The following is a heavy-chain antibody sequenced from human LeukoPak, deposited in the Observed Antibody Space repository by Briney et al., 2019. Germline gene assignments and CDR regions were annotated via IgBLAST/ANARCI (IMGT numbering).Heavy chain of an antibody. D-gene: IGHD5-24*01. V-gene: IGHV1-2*02. CDR1: GYIFTGYY. J-gene: IGHJ4*02. CDR3: ASQQLQWRESYYFDD. CDR2: INPNSGGT. Sequence: ASVKVSCKASGYIFTGYYMHWVRQAPGQGLEWMGWINPNSGGTEYAQKFQGRVTMTRDTSISTAYMELSRLGSDDTALYYCASQQLQWRESYYFDDWGQGTLVTVSS.